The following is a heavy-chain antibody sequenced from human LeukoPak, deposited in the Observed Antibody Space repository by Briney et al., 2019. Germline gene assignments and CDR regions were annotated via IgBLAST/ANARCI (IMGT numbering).Heavy chain of an antibody. J-gene: IGHJ6*04. CDR1: GGSFSGYY. CDR2: INHSGST. CDR3: ARGRSLQSITMVRGVITDV. Sequence: SETLSLTFAVYGGSFSGYYWSWIRQPPGKGLEWIGEINHSGSTNYNPSLKSRVTISVDTSKNQLSLKLSSVTAADTAVYYCARGRSLQSITMVRGVITDVSGKGTTVTVSS. V-gene: IGHV4-34*01. D-gene: IGHD3-10*01.